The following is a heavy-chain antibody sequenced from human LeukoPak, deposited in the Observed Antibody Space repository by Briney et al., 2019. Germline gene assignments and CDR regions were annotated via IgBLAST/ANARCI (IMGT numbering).Heavy chain of an antibody. CDR2: IYHSGST. V-gene: IGHV4-38-2*01. Sequence: ASETLSLTCGVSGYSISSDYYWGWIRQPPGKGLEWIGSIYHSGSTYKNPSLKSRVTISLDTFQNQFSLKLSSVTAADTAVYYCARQLSEWLLYGNWFDPWGQGTLLTVSS. J-gene: IGHJ5*02. CDR1: GYSISSDYY. D-gene: IGHD3-3*01. CDR3: ARQLSEWLLYGNWFDP.